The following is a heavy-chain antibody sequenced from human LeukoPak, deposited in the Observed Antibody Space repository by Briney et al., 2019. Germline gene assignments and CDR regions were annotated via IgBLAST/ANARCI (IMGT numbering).Heavy chain of an antibody. CDR3: VKDHRCGASCHPPGWFDP. CDR2: ISSNGGST. Sequence: GGSLRLSCSASGFTFSSYAMHWVRQAPGKGLEYVSAISSNGGSTYYADSVKGRFTISRDNSKNTLYLQMSSLRAEDTAVYYCVKDHRCGASCHPPGWFDPWGEGTLVTVSS. V-gene: IGHV3-64D*06. J-gene: IGHJ5*02. CDR1: GFTFSSYA. D-gene: IGHD2-15*01.